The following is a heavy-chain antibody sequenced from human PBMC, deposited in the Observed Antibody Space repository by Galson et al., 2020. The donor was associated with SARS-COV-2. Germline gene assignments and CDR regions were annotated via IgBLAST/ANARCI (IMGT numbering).Heavy chain of an antibody. Sequence: TGGSLRLSCAASGFTFSNYAMQWVRQAPGKGLEWVAVISYDGSKKYYADSVKGRFTISRDNSKNTLYLQMNSLRAEDTAVYYCAREERYCSGDKCFPQGYFQHWGQGTLVTVSS. D-gene: IGHD2-15*01. CDR1: GFTFSNYA. V-gene: IGHV3-30-3*01. CDR2: ISYDGSKK. CDR3: AREERYCSGDKCFPQGYFQH. J-gene: IGHJ1*01.